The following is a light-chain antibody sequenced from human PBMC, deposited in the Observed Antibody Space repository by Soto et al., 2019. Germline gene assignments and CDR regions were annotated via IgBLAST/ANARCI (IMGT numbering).Light chain of an antibody. CDR3: QYYDTWLGT. V-gene: IGKV3-15*01. Sequence: LSCRATQTVSNMLAWYQQKPGQAPRLVIYAASARATGVSDRFSGSGSGTEFTLTISRLESEDFTVYYCQYYDTWLGTFGGGTKVDIK. CDR1: QTVSNM. CDR2: AAS. J-gene: IGKJ4*01.